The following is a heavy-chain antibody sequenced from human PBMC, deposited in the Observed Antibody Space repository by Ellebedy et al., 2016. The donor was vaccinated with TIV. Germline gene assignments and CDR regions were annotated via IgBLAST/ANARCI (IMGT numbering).Heavy chain of an antibody. CDR3: ATDGSYGDYLSPTHAFVI. Sequence: GESLKISCGASGSTFSSYWMTWVRQAPGKGLEWVANIKQDGSEKYYVESVKGRFTISRDNAKNSLYLHLISLRAEDTAMYYCATDGSYGDYLSPTHAFVIWGQGTMVTVSS. D-gene: IGHD4-17*01. CDR2: IKQDGSEK. J-gene: IGHJ3*02. CDR1: GSTFSSYW. V-gene: IGHV3-7*01.